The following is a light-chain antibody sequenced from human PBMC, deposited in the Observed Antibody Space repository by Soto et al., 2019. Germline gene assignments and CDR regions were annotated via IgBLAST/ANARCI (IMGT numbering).Light chain of an antibody. J-gene: IGLJ2*01. CDR2: GVT. Sequence: QSALTQPASVSGSPGQSVTISCTGTSSDVGGYNYVSWYQQLPGEAPRLILYGVTNRPSGVSNRFSGSKSGTSASLAISGLRSEDEADYYCAARHDSLSGVIFGGGTKLTVL. CDR3: AARHDSLSGVI. V-gene: IGLV2-14*01. CDR1: SSDVGGYNY.